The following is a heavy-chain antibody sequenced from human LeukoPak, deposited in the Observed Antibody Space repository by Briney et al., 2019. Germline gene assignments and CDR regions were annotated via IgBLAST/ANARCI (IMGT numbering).Heavy chain of an antibody. J-gene: IGHJ4*02. CDR3: ATLGSSGYVDY. V-gene: IGHV4-4*07. CDR1: GGSISSYY. CDR2: IYTSGST. Sequence: SETLSLTCTVSGGSISSYYWSWIRQPAGEGLEWIGRIYTSGSTNYNPSPKSRVTMSVDTSKNQFSLKLSSVTAADTAVYYCATLGSSGYVDYWGQGTLVTVSS. D-gene: IGHD3-22*01.